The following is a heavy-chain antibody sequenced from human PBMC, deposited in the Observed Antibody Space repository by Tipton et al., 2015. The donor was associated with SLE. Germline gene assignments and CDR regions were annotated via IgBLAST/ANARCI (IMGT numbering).Heavy chain of an antibody. Sequence: SLRLSCAASGFTFSSYGMHWVRQAPGKGLEWVAIIWYDGSNKYYADSVKGRFTISRDNSKNTLYLELHSLRTEDTAVYYCAKVYTSSWHYYGMDVWGPGTTVTVSS. J-gene: IGHJ6*02. CDR2: IWYDGSNK. CDR3: AKVYTSSWHYYGMDV. CDR1: GFTFSSYG. D-gene: IGHD6-13*01. V-gene: IGHV3-30*02.